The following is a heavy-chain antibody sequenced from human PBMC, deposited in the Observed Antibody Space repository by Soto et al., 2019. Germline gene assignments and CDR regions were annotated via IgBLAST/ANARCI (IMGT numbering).Heavy chain of an antibody. Sequence: GGSLRLSCAASGFTFSSYAMHWVRQAPGKGLEWVAVISYDGSNKYYADSVKGRFTISRDNSKNTLYLQMNSLRAEDTAVYYCARDPYDILTGHVFPRVYYYYGMDVWGQGTTVTVSS. D-gene: IGHD3-9*01. J-gene: IGHJ6*02. CDR1: GFTFSSYA. CDR2: ISYDGSNK. V-gene: IGHV3-30-3*01. CDR3: ARDPYDILTGHVFPRVYYYYGMDV.